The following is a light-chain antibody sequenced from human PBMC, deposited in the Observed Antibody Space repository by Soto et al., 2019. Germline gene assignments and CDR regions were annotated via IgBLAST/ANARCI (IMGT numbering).Light chain of an antibody. Sequence: QSALTQPASVSGSPGQSITISCTGTSSDVGGYNYVSWYQQHPGKAPKVMIYEVSNRPSGVSNRFSGSKSGNTASLTISGLQAEDEADYYFSSYTSSSTLVVFGGGTKLTVL. J-gene: IGLJ2*01. CDR2: EVS. CDR3: SSYTSSSTLVV. CDR1: SSDVGGYNY. V-gene: IGLV2-14*01.